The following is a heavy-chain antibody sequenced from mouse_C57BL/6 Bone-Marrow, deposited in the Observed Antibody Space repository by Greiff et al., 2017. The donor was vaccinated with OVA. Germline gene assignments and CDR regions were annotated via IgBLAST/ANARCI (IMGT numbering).Heavy chain of an antibody. CDR3: ARGDSSDLGD. CDR1: GYTFTDYY. J-gene: IGHJ2*01. V-gene: IGHV1-26*01. D-gene: IGHD3-2*02. Sequence: EVQLQQAGPELVKPGASVKISCKASGYTFTDYYMNWVKQSHGKSLEWIGDINPNNGGTSYNQKFKGKATLTVDKSSSTAYMELRSLTSEDSAVYYCARGDSSDLGDWGQGTTLTVSS. CDR2: INPNNGGT.